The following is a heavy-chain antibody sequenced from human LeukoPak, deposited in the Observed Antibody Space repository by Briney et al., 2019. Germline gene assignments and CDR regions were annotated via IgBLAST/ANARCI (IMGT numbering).Heavy chain of an antibody. CDR3: VRAPNSDLFDF. CDR1: GDSISDFY. Sequence: SETLSLTCSVSGDSISDFYWNWIRQSPEKGLEWIGNIHYSGSSIYNPSLMSRVSMSVDTSMKQFSLKLTSVTAADTAVYYCVRAPNSDLFDFWGQRILVTVSS. CDR2: IHYSGSS. J-gene: IGHJ4*02. V-gene: IGHV4-59*12.